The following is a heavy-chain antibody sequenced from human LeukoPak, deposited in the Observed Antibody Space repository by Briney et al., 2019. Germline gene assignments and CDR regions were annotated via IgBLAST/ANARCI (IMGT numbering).Heavy chain of an antibody. Sequence: GGSLRLSCTASGFTFSSYGMHWVRQAPGKGLEWVAFIRYDGSNKYYADSVKGRFTISRDNSKNTLYLQMNSLRAEDTAVYYCAKDSSSTSYNFDYWGQGTLVTVSS. CDR1: GFTFSSYG. J-gene: IGHJ4*02. D-gene: IGHD2-2*01. CDR2: IRYDGSNK. CDR3: AKDSSSTSYNFDY. V-gene: IGHV3-30*02.